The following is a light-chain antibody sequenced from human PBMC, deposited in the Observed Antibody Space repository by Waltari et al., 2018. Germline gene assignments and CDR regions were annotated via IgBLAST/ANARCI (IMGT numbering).Light chain of an antibody. V-gene: IGLV7-43*01. J-gene: IGLJ3*02. CDR3: LLYFGGVQGV. CDR1: AGAVTSDYF. Sequence: QTVVTQEPSLTVSPGGTVTLTCASSAGAVTSDYFVNWFQQQPGQAPRPLIFGTVNKRSWAPARFSGSLLGGKAALTLSGAQPEDEADYYCLLYFGGVQGVFGGGTKLTVL. CDR2: GTV.